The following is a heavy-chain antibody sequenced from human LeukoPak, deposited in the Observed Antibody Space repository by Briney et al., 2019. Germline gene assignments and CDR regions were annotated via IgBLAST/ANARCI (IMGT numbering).Heavy chain of an antibody. CDR1: GFSFRDFW. D-gene: IGHD5-12*01. J-gene: IGHJ4*02. Sequence: GGSLRLSCAASGFSFRDFWMSWVRQSPGKGLEWVASINQGGSLNYYVDSVKGRFTISRDDAKSSLYVRMDSLREEDTAVYYCARFGYSGWNLEYWGQGTLVTVSS. V-gene: IGHV3-7*01. CDR2: INQGGSLN. CDR3: ARFGYSGWNLEY.